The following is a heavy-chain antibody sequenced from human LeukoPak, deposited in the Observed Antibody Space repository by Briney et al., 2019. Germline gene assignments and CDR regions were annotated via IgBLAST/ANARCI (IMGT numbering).Heavy chain of an antibody. CDR1: GFTFRTDW. V-gene: IGHV3-7*03. CDR3: AREKEYYDFWSGSKYYFDY. CDR2: IKPDGSEQ. D-gene: IGHD3-3*01. Sequence: GGSLRLSCAASGFTFRTDWMTWVRQAPGKGLEWLANIKPDGSEQYYVDSVKGRFTISRDNAKNALFLHMNSLRAEDTALYYCAREKEYYDFWSGSKYYFDYWGQGTLVTVSS. J-gene: IGHJ4*02.